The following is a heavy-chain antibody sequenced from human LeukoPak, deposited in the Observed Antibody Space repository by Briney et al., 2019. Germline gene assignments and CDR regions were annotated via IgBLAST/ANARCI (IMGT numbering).Heavy chain of an antibody. CDR1: GYTFTGYY. V-gene: IGHV1-2*02. J-gene: IGHJ5*02. Sequence: ASVKVSCKASGYTFTGYYMHWVRQAPGQGLEWMGWINPNSGGTNYAQKFQGRVTITADESTSTAYMELSSLRSEDTAVYYCARMFYFDSGSDNWFDPWGQGTLVTVSS. D-gene: IGHD3-10*01. CDR3: ARMFYFDSGSDNWFDP. CDR2: INPNSGGT.